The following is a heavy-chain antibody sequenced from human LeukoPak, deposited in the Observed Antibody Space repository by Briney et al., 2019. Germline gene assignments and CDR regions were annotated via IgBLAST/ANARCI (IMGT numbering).Heavy chain of an antibody. CDR2: ISSDGSNT. J-gene: IGHJ4*02. CDR1: GITFSTSW. V-gene: IGHV3-74*01. D-gene: IGHD1-26*01. Sequence: GGSLRLSCAASGITFSTSWMHWVRQAPGKGLVWVSRISSDGSNTIYADSVRGRFTISRDNAKNTLYLQMNSLGAEDTAVYYCARDQSIMGPTTVDYWGQGTLVTVSS. CDR3: ARDQSIMGPTTVDY.